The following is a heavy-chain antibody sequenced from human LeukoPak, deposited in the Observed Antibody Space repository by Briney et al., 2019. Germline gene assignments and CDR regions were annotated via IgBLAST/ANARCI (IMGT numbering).Heavy chain of an antibody. CDR2: INHSGST. J-gene: IGHJ5*02. CDR3: ARFWSDCSSTSCYLNWFDP. D-gene: IGHD2-2*01. Sequence: SETLSLTCAVYGGSFSGYYWSWIRQPPGKGREWIGEINHSGSTNYNPSLKSRVTISVDTSKNQFSLKLSSVTAADTAVYYCARFWSDCSSTSCYLNWFDPWGQGTLVTVSS. CDR1: GGSFSGYY. V-gene: IGHV4-34*01.